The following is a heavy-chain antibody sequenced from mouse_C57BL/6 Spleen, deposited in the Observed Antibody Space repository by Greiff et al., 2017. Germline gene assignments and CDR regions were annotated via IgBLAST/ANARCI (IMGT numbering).Heavy chain of an antibody. CDR2: INPSTGGT. Sequence: VQLQQSGPELVKPGASVKISCKASGYSFTGYYMNWVKQSPEKSLEWIGEINPSTGGTHYNQKFKAKATLTVEKSSSTAYMQLKSLTSEDSAVYYCARGGDYWGQGTTLTVSS. V-gene: IGHV1-42*01. CDR3: ARGGDY. J-gene: IGHJ2*01. CDR1: GYSFTGYY.